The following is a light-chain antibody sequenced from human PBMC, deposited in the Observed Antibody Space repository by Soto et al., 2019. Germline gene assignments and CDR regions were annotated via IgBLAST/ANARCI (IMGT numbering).Light chain of an antibody. V-gene: IGKV1-5*03. CDR3: QQYNSYSIT. CDR2: KAS. Sequence: DIQMTPSLAAPSASIGDRVTITCRASQSISSWLAWYQQKPGKAPKLLIYKASSLESGVPSRFSGSGSGTEFTLTISSLQPDDFATYYCQQYNSYSITFGPGTKVDIK. J-gene: IGKJ3*01. CDR1: QSISSW.